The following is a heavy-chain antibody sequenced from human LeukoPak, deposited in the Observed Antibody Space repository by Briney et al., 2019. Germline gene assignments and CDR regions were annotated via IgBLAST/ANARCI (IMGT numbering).Heavy chain of an antibody. CDR2: IFYSGTT. CDR3: ARLSNYGGHSGDGY. Sequence: SETLSLTCTVSGGATSSSNYYWAWIRQHPGKGLEWMGSIFYSGTTHYNPSLKSRVTISIDTSKNQFSLKLSSVTAADTSVYYCARLSNYGGHSGDGYWGQGTLVTVSS. D-gene: IGHD4-23*01. V-gene: IGHV4-39*01. J-gene: IGHJ4*02. CDR1: GGATSSSNYY.